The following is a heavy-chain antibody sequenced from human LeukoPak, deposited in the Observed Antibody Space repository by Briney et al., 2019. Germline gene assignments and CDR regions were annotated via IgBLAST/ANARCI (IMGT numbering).Heavy chain of an antibody. CDR1: GYSFTTEY. D-gene: IGHD5-18*01. Sequence: GESLTTSRKGPGYSFTTEYIGWVRKTPGKGLEWMGIIYPDDSDTTYSPSFQGQGTISVDKSITTAFLQWSSLKASDTAIYYCARTGVTWIQLWLTPDYWGQGTLVTVSS. J-gene: IGHJ4*02. CDR3: ARTGVTWIQLWLTPDY. V-gene: IGHV5-51*01. CDR2: IYPDDSDT.